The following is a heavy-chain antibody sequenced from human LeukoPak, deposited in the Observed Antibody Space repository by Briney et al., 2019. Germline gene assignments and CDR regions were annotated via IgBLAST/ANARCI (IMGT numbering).Heavy chain of an antibody. D-gene: IGHD3-16*01. CDR1: EFTVNNNY. Sequence: PGGSLRLSCAASEFTVNNNYMRWVRQAPGKGLEWVSDIHNDGTTYYADSVKSRFTISRDYARSTLYLQMNSLRVEDTASYYCARDLLFMGGLIYVWGQGTLVTVSS. CDR3: ARDLLFMGGLIYV. CDR2: IHNDGTT. J-gene: IGHJ4*02. V-gene: IGHV3-66*01.